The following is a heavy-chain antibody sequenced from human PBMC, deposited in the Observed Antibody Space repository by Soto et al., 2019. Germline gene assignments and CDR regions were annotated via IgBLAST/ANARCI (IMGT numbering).Heavy chain of an antibody. Sequence: QVQLVESGGGVVQPGRSLRLSWAASGFTFSSYGMHWVRRAPGKGLEWVAVISYDGSNKYYADSVKGRFTISRDNSKNTLYLQMNSLRAEDTAVYYCAKGVRTAAAGTDYYYYGMDVWGQGTTVTVSS. J-gene: IGHJ6*02. CDR3: AKGVRTAAAGTDYYYYGMDV. CDR1: GFTFSSYG. V-gene: IGHV3-30*18. CDR2: ISYDGSNK. D-gene: IGHD6-13*01.